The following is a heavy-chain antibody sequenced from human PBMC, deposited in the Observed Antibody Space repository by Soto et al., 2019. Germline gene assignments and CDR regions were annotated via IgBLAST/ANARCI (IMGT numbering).Heavy chain of an antibody. CDR2: IYWNDDK. CDR3: AHTWGLPFDY. D-gene: IGHD3-16*01. CDR1: GISLRTTGVG. J-gene: IGHJ4*02. Sequence: QITLKESGPTLVEPTQTLTLTCTYSGISLRTTGVGVGWIRPPPGKALEWLGIIYWNDDKRYSPSLNNRFTLPSDISKSQVVLTMTNMDPVDTATYYCAHTWGLPFDYWGQGTLVIVSS. V-gene: IGHV2-5*01.